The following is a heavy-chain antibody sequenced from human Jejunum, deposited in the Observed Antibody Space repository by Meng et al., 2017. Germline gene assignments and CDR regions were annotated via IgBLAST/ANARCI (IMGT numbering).Heavy chain of an antibody. D-gene: IGHD6-25*01. Sequence: GESLKISCAASGFTFSDYEMNWIRQAPGKGLEWVSYISGSGSAMYADSVRGRFTISRDNAKSSAHLQMSSLRAEDTAVYYCARKKPGTGYLDPLGQGTLVTVSS. CDR1: GFTFSDYE. CDR3: ARKKPGTGYLDP. CDR2: ISGSGSA. J-gene: IGHJ5*02. V-gene: IGHV3-48*03.